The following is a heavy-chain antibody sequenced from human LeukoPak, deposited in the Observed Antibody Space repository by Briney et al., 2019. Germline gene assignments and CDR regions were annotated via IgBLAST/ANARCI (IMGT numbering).Heavy chain of an antibody. CDR2: INSDGTGT. CDR3: AKHPAFDI. Sequence: QLGGSLRLSCAASGFTFSSYWMHWVRQAPGKGPVWVSRINSDGTGTMYADSVKGRFTISRDNAKNTLYLQMNSLRAEDTAVYYCAKHPAFDIWGQGTMVTVSS. CDR1: GFTFSSYW. V-gene: IGHV3-74*03. J-gene: IGHJ3*02.